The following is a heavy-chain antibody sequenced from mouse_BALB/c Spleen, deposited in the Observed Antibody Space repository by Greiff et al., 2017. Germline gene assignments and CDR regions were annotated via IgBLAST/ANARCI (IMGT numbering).Heavy chain of an antibody. Sequence: VQLQQSGAELVKPGASVKLSCKASGYTFTSYYMYWVKQRPGQGLEWIGEINPSNGGTNFNEKFKSKATLTVDKSSSTAYMQLSSLTSEDSAVYYCTNCAWFAYWGQGTLVTVSA. CDR1: GYTFTSYY. V-gene: IGHV1S81*02. J-gene: IGHJ3*01. CDR3: TNCAWFAY. CDR2: INPSNGGT. D-gene: IGHD4-1*01.